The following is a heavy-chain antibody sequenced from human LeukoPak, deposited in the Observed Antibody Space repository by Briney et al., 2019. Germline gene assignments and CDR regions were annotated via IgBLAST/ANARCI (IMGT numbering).Heavy chain of an antibody. D-gene: IGHD5-24*01. V-gene: IGHV3-30-3*01. J-gene: IGHJ3*02. CDR3: ARDGVEMATITGAFGI. CDR2: ISYDGSNK. Sequence: GGSLRLSCAASGFTFSSYAMHWVRQAPGKGLEWVAVISYDGSNKYYADSVKGRFTISRDNSKNTLYLQMNSLRAEDTAVYYCARDGVEMATITGAFGIWGQGTMVTVSS. CDR1: GFTFSSYA.